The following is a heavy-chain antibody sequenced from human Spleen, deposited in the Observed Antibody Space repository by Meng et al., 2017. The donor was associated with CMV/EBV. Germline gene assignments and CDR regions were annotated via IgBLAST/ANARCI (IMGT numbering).Heavy chain of an antibody. CDR1: GFTFSSYE. Sequence: GGSLRLSCAASGFTFSSYEMNWVRQAPGKGLEWVSYISSSGSTIYYADSVKGRFTISRDNAKNSLYLQMNSLRAEDTAVYYCARETAIFGVVYYGMDVWGQGTTVTVSS. CDR2: ISSSGSTI. D-gene: IGHD3-3*01. V-gene: IGHV3-48*03. J-gene: IGHJ6*02. CDR3: ARETAIFGVVYYGMDV.